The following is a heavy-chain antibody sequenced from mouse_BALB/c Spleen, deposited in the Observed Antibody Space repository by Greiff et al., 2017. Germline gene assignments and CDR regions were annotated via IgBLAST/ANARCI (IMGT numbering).Heavy chain of an antibody. CDR1: GFTFSSYT. V-gene: IGHV5-12-2*01. D-gene: IGHD2-1*01. CDR2: ISNGGGST. J-gene: IGHJ4*01. Sequence: EVKLVESGGGLVQPGGSLKLSCAASGFTFSSYTMSWVRQTPEKRLEWVAYISNGGGSTYYPDTVKGRFTISRDNAKNTLYLQMSSLKSEDTAMYYCARHPGGNYESYAMDYWGQGTSVTVSS. CDR3: ARHPGGNYESYAMDY.